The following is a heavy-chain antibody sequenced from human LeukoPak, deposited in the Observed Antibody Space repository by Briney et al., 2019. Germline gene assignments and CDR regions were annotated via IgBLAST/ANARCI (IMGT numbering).Heavy chain of an antibody. CDR3: ARGGTRPDNWFDP. Sequence: SETLSLTCTVSGGSISSYYWSWIRQPPGKGLEWIGYVYYSGSTNYNPSLKSRVTMSVDTSKNQFSLKLSSVTAADTAVYYCARGGTRPDNWFDPWGQGTLVTVSS. CDR1: GGSISSYY. J-gene: IGHJ5*02. CDR2: VYYSGST. V-gene: IGHV4-59*01.